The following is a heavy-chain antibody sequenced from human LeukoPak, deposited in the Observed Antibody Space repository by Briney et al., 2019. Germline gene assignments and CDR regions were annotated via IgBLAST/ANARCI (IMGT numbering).Heavy chain of an antibody. Sequence: PGGSLRLSCAASGFTFSSYAMSWVRQAPGKGLEWVSAISGSGGSAYYADSVKGRFTISRDNSKNTLYLQMNSLRAEDTAVYYCAKGTKPVMTIPDYWGQGILVTVSS. CDR3: AKGTKPVMTIPDY. D-gene: IGHD1/OR15-1a*01. V-gene: IGHV3-23*01. J-gene: IGHJ4*02. CDR2: ISGSGGSA. CDR1: GFTFSSYA.